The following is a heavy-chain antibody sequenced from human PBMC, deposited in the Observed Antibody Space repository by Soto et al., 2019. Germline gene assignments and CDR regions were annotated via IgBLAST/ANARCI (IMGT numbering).Heavy chain of an antibody. D-gene: IGHD3-22*01. J-gene: IGHJ4*02. CDR2: ISAYNGNT. CDR1: GYTFTSYG. V-gene: IGHV1-18*01. Sequence: ASVKVSCKASGYTFTSYGISWVRQAPGQGLEWMGWISAYNGNTNYAQKLQGRVTMTTDTSTSTAYMELRSLRSDDTAVYYCAREDDSSGYSQPPFDYWGQGTLVTVSS. CDR3: AREDDSSGYSQPPFDY.